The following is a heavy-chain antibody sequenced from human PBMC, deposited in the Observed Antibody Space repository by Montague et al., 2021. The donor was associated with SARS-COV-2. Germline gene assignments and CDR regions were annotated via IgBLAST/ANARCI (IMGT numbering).Heavy chain of an antibody. CDR3: ARPLVRGVPKAFDI. CDR2: IYYSGTT. D-gene: IGHD3-10*01. CDR1: GGSITRNYY. Sequence: SETLSLTRTVSGGSITRNYYWGWIRQPPGKGLEWVGNIYYSGTTFTNPSLESRVTISVDASKNQFSLNLTSMTAADTAVYYCARPLVRGVPKAFDIWGQGALVIVSS. J-gene: IGHJ3*02. V-gene: IGHV4-39*01.